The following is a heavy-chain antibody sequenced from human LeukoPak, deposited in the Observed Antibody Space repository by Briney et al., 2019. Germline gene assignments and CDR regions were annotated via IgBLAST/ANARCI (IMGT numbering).Heavy chain of an antibody. CDR3: ARGDPHADL. CDR2: ITISGHTK. V-gene: IGHV3-48*03. J-gene: IGHJ5*02. CDR1: GFDLNTYE. Sequence: GGSLRLSCVASGFDLNTYEMNWVRLAPGKGLEWIADITISGHTKNYADSVKGRFTISRDNAGTSLYLQMNSLRVEDTGVYYCARGDPHADLWGQGTLVTVSS.